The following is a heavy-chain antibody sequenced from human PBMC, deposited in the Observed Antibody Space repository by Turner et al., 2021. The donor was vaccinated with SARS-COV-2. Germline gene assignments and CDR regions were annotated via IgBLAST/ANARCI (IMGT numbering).Heavy chain of an antibody. CDR1: GFPVSSNY. CDR2: IYSGGST. J-gene: IGHJ4*02. Sequence: VQLVASGGVLVQPGVSLRLSCSASGFPVSSNYMRWVRQAPGKGMEWVSVIYSGGSTYDADSVKGRFTISRDNSKNTLYLQMNSLRAEDTAVYFCGKVRGVTPNIDYWGQGTLVTVSS. CDR3: GKVRGVTPNIDY. V-gene: IGHV3-66*01. D-gene: IGHD3-10*01.